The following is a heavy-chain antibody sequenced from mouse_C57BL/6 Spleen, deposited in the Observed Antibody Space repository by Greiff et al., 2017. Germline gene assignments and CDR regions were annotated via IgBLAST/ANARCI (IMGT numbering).Heavy chain of an antibody. J-gene: IGHJ4*01. D-gene: IGHD2-1*01. Sequence: QVQLQQPGAELVKPGASVKMSCKASGYTFTSYWRTWVKQRPGQGLEWIGDIYPGSGSTNYNEKFKSKATLTVDTSSSTAYMQLSSLTSEYSAVXYWARRGGYYGNYGYYAMDYWGQGTSVTGSS. CDR3: ARRGGYYGNYGYYAMDY. CDR2: IYPGSGST. V-gene: IGHV1-55*01. CDR1: GYTFTSYW.